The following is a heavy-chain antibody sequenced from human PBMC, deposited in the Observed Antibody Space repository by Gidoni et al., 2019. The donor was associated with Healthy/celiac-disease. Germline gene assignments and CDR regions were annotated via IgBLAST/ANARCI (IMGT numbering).Heavy chain of an antibody. CDR2: INHSGST. D-gene: IGHD3-22*01. CDR1: GGSFSGYY. Sequence: QVQLQQWGAGLLKPSATLSLTCAVYGGSFSGYYWSWIRQPPGKGLEWIGEINHSGSTNYNPSLKSRVTISVDTSKNQFSLKLSSVTAADTAVYYCARGGDDSSGYYYWFDPWGQGTLVTVSS. CDR3: ARGGDDSSGYYYWFDP. J-gene: IGHJ5*02. V-gene: IGHV4-34*01.